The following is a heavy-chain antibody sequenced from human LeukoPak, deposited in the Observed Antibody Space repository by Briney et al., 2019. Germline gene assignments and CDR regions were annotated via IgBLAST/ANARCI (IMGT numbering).Heavy chain of an antibody. CDR2: ISSSSSYI. D-gene: IGHD2-21*02. J-gene: IGHJ6*03. CDR1: GFTFSSYW. CDR3: ARPRLYCGGDCPNRDYYYYMDV. V-gene: IGHV3-21*01. Sequence: GGSLRLSCAASGFTFSSYWMSWVRQAPGKGLEWVSSISSSSSYIYYADSVKGRFTISRDNAKNSLYLQMNSLRAEDTAVYYCARPRLYCGGDCPNRDYYYYMDVWGKGTTVTISS.